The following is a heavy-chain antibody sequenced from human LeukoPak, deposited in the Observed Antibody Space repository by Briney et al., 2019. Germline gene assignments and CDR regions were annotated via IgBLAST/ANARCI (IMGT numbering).Heavy chain of an antibody. CDR1: GYTFTSYA. D-gene: IGHD3-3*01. Sequence: ASVKVSCKASGYTFTSYAMNWVRQAPGQGLEWMGWINPNSGGTNYAQKFQGRVTMTRDTSISTAYMELSRLRSDDTAVYYCARANYDFWSGYLVDYWGQGTLVTVSS. V-gene: IGHV1-2*02. CDR3: ARANYDFWSGYLVDY. CDR2: INPNSGGT. J-gene: IGHJ4*02.